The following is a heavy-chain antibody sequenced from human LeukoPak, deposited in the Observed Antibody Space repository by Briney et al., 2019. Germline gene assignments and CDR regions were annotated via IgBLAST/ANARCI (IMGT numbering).Heavy chain of an antibody. D-gene: IGHD4-17*01. J-gene: IGHJ3*02. CDR2: INPNSGGT. Sequence: ASVNVSCKASGYTFTVYYMHWVRQAPGQGLEWMGRINPNSGGTNYAQKFQGRVTMTRDTSISTAYMELSRLRSDDTAVYYCARVGYGDYVGGHDAFDIWGQGTMVTVSS. CDR3: ARVGYGDYVGGHDAFDI. CDR1: GYTFTVYY. V-gene: IGHV1-2*06.